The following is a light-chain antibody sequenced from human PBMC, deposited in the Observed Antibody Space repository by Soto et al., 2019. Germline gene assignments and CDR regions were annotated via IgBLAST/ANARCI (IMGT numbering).Light chain of an antibody. CDR3: LQSTHSLYS. CDR2: KVS. V-gene: IGKV2-30*02. CDR1: QSLVHSDGVTY. Sequence: VVMTQSPLSLPVTLGQPASISCRSSQSLVHSDGVTYLNWFHQRPGQSPRRLIYKVSNRDSGVPARFSGSGSGTDFTLRISRVEADDVAVYYCLQSTHSLYSFGQGTKLEIK. J-gene: IGKJ2*01.